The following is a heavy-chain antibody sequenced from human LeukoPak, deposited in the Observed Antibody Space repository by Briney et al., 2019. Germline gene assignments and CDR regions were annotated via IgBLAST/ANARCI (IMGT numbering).Heavy chain of an antibody. CDR2: IYYSGST. V-gene: IGHV4-59*01. D-gene: IGHD3-9*01. CDR1: GGSISRYY. Sequence: TSETLSLTCTVSGGSISRYYWSWIRQPPGKGLEWIGYIYYSGSTNYNPSLKSRVTISVDTSKNQFSLKLSSVTAADTAVYYCARVNRYYDILTGYYDDAFDIWGQGTMVTVSS. J-gene: IGHJ3*02. CDR3: ARVNRYYDILTGYYDDAFDI.